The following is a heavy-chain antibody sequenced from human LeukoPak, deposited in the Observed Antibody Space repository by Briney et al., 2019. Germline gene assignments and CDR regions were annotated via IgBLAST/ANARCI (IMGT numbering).Heavy chain of an antibody. CDR2: ISSSGSTI. D-gene: IGHD3-10*01. CDR1: GFTFSDYY. J-gene: IGHJ4*02. V-gene: IGHV3-11*04. Sequence: GGSLRLSCAASGFTFSDYYMSWIRQAPGKGLEWVSYISSSGSTIYYADSVKGRFTISRDNAKNSLYLQMNSLRAEDTAVYYCARDKGRLWFGELYPYYFDYWGQGTLVTVSS. CDR3: ARDKGRLWFGELYPYYFDY.